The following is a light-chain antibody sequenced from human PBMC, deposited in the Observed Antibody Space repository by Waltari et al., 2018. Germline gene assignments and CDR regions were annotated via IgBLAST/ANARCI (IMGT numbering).Light chain of an antibody. CDR2: SNA. Sequence: QTLLTQPPPVSGTPGQTVSISCSGGNSKPRSNPVNWYQRLPGAAPKLLIFSNAQRPSGVTDRFSCSKSGNSASLTISGLRSGDEAEYYCASWGDSLNGMVFGGGTKLTVL. CDR3: ASWGDSLNGMV. CDR1: NSKPRSNP. J-gene: IGLJ2*01. V-gene: IGLV1-44*01.